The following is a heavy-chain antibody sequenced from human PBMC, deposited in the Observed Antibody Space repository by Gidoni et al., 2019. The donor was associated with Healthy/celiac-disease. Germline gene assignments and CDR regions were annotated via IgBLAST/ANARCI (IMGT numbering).Heavy chain of an antibody. CDR3: ARMFGPAANFDY. J-gene: IGHJ4*02. Sequence: QVTLKESGPALVKPTQTLTLTCTFSGFSLSTSGMRVSWIRHPPGKALEWLALIDWDDDKFYSTSLKTRLTISKDTSKNQVVLTMTNMDPVDTATYYCARMFGPAANFDYWGQGTLVTVSS. CDR1: GFSLSTSGMR. V-gene: IGHV2-70*04. CDR2: IDWDDDK. D-gene: IGHD2-2*01.